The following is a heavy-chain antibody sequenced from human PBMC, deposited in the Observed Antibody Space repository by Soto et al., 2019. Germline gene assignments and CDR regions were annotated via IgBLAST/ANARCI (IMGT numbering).Heavy chain of an antibody. J-gene: IGHJ3*02. Sequence: GGSLRLSCAASGFTFSNAWMSWVRQAPGKGLEWVGRIKSKTDGGTTDYAAPVKGRFTISRDDSKNTLYLQMNSLKTEDTAVYYCTTERGPVHAFDIWGQGTMVTVSS. D-gene: IGHD3-10*02. CDR2: IKSKTDGGTT. V-gene: IGHV3-15*01. CDR3: TTERGPVHAFDI. CDR1: GFTFSNAW.